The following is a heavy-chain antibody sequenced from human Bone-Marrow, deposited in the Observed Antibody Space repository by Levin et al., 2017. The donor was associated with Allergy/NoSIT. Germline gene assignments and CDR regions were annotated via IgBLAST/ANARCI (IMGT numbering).Heavy chain of an antibody. CDR1: GGSIISSSYY. J-gene: IGHJ4*02. V-gene: IGHV4-39*01. D-gene: IGHD6-13*01. CDR3: ARQFWAAAGIDPFDN. CDR2: IYYSGNTNT. Sequence: TSETLSLTCTVSGGSIISSSYYWAWIRQSPGRGLEWIGSIYYSGNTNTYYNPSLKSRVTISGDTSKNQFSLKLSSVTAADTAVYYCARQFWAAAGIDPFDNWGQGTLITVSS.